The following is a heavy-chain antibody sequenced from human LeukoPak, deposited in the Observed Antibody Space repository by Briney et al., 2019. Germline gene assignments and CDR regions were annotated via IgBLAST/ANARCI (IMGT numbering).Heavy chain of an antibody. D-gene: IGHD6-13*01. CDR2: IYYSGST. V-gene: IGHV4-31*03. Sequence: SQTLSLTCTVSGGSISSGGYYWSWIRQHPGKGLEWIGYIYYSGSTYYNPSLKSRVTISVDTSKNQFSLKLSSVTAADTAVYYCARVAYSSSWYGGWFDPWGQGTLVTVSS. CDR3: ARVAYSSSWYGGWFDP. J-gene: IGHJ5*02. CDR1: GGSISSGGYY.